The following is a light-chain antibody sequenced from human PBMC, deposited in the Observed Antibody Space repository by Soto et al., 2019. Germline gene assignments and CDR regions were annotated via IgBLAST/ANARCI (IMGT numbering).Light chain of an antibody. CDR2: EGV. CDR1: SSNIGGYNI. J-gene: IGLJ1*01. V-gene: IGLV2-23*01. Sequence: QSVLAQPASVSGSPGQSITISCSGTSSNIGGYNIVSWYQQHPGKAPKVIIYEGVKRPSGVSDRFSGSTSGVTASLTISGLQAEDEAEYSCCSYVGVTTHVFGSGTKVTLL. CDR3: CSYVGVTTHV.